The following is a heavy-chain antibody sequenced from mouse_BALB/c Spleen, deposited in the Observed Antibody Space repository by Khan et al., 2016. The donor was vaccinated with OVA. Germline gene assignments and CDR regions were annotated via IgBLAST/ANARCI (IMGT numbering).Heavy chain of an antibody. J-gene: IGHJ1*01. V-gene: IGHV3-1*02. CDR2: IHYSGST. CDR3: ARDYYGNWYFDV. D-gene: IGHD1-2*01. CDR1: GYSFTSGYN. Sequence: EVQLQESGPDLVKPSQSLSLTCTVTGYSFTSGYNWHWIRQFPGNKLEWLGYIHYSGSTNSTPSLKSRFSITRDPSKNQFFLQLNSVTTEDTATYYCARDYYGNWYFDVWGAGTTVTVSS.